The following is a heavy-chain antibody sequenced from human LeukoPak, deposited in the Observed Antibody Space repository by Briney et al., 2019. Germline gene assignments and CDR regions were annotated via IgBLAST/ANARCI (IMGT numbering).Heavy chain of an antibody. D-gene: IGHD6-19*01. Sequence: ASVKVSCKASGYTFTGYYMHWVRQAPGQGLEWMGRIIPILGLTNYAQKFQGRVTITADKSTSTAYMELSSLRSDDTAVYFCARGFGSSSAYVSDFDFWGQGTLVTVSS. V-gene: IGHV1-69*04. CDR2: IIPILGLT. CDR3: ARGFGSSSAYVSDFDF. J-gene: IGHJ4*02. CDR1: GYTFTGYY.